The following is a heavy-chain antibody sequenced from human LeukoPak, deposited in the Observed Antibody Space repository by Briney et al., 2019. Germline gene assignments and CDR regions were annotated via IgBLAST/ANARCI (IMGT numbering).Heavy chain of an antibody. Sequence: GRSLRLSCAASGFTFDDYAMHWVRQAPGKGLEWVSGISWNSGSIGYADSVKGRFTISRDNSKNTLYLQMNSLRAEDTAVYYCARDSGGRDYGDYVGFDYWGQGTLVTVSS. CDR2: ISWNSGSI. J-gene: IGHJ4*02. V-gene: IGHV3-9*01. D-gene: IGHD4-17*01. CDR3: ARDSGGRDYGDYVGFDY. CDR1: GFTFDDYA.